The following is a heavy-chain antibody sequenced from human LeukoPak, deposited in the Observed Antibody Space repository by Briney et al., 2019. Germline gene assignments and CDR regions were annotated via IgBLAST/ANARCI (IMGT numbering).Heavy chain of an antibody. J-gene: IGHJ4*02. CDR3: AGGDYHGSESYANY. Sequence: SETLSLTCAVYGGSFSGQYWGWIRQPPGKGLEWIGEIKHGGSISYNAALKSRVTISLDTSKNQFSLKLSSVTAADTAVYYCAGGDYHGSESYANYWGQGTLVTVSS. D-gene: IGHD3-10*01. CDR2: IKHGGSI. V-gene: IGHV4-34*01. CDR1: GGSFSGQY.